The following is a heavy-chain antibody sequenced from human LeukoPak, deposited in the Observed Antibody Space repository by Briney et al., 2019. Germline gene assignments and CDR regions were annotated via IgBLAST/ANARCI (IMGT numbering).Heavy chain of an antibody. D-gene: IGHD1-14*01. J-gene: IGHJ4*02. CDR2: ISSSGSTI. CDR1: GFTFSSYE. V-gene: IGHV3-48*03. Sequence: PGGSLRLSCAASGFTFSSYEMNWVRQAPGKGLEWVSYISSSGSTIYYADSVKGRFTISRDNAKNSLYLQMNSLRAEDTAVYYCARELVGCGDPELTFDYWGQGTLVTDSS. CDR3: ARELVGCGDPELTFDY.